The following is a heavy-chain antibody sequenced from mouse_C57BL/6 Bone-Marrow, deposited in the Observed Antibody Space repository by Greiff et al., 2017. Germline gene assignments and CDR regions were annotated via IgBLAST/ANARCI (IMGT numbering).Heavy chain of an antibody. D-gene: IGHD1-1*01. CDR1: GYTFTSYW. J-gene: IGHJ3*01. V-gene: IGHV1-69*01. CDR2: IDPSDSST. Sequence: QVQLQQPGAELVMPGASVKLSCKASGYTFTSYWMHWVKQRPGQGLEWIGEIDPSDSSTNYNQKFKGKSTLTVDKSSSTAYMQLSSLTSEDSAVYYCAREERAHYYGSSYGFAYWGQGTLVTVSA. CDR3: AREERAHYYGSSYGFAY.